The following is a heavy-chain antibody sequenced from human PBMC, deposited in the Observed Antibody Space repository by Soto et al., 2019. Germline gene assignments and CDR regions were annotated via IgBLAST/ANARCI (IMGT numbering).Heavy chain of an antibody. Sequence: GGSLRLSCAASGFTFSSYAMSWVRQAPGKGLEWVSAISGSGGSTYYADSVKGRFTISRDNSKNTLYLQMNSLRAEDTAVYYCAKNPPPDYLGESNYYFDYWGQGTLVTVSS. D-gene: IGHD3-16*01. CDR2: ISGSGGST. CDR3: AKNPPPDYLGESNYYFDY. CDR1: GFTFSSYA. V-gene: IGHV3-23*01. J-gene: IGHJ4*02.